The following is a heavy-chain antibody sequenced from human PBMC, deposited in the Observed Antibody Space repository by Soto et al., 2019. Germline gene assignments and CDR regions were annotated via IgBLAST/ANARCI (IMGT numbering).Heavy chain of an antibody. Sequence: PGGSLRLSCVGSGFTFSTYSINWVRQAPGKGLEWVSSISSRSDIYYADSVKGRFTISRDNAKNSVSLQMNSLRAEDTAVYYCAREYTAWPLAYGLDFWGQGTTVTVYS. D-gene: IGHD2-2*02. CDR1: GFTFSTYS. CDR2: ISSRSDI. J-gene: IGHJ6*02. V-gene: IGHV3-21*01. CDR3: AREYTAWPLAYGLDF.